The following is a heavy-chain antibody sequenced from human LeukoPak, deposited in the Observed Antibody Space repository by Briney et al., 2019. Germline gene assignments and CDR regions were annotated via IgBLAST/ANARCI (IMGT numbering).Heavy chain of an antibody. V-gene: IGHV3-74*01. Sequence: GGSLRLSCAASGFTFSNYWMHWVRHVPGKGLVWVSHINSDGRIINYADSVKGRFTISRDNAKNTLYLQMNSLRVEDTAVYYCARGRGWYFDLWGRGALVTVSS. D-gene: IGHD3-10*01. J-gene: IGHJ2*01. CDR1: GFTFSNYW. CDR3: ARGRGWYFDL. CDR2: INSDGRII.